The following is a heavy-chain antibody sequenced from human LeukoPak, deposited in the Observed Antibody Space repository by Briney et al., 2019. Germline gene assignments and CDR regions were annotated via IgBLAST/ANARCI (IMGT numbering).Heavy chain of an antibody. D-gene: IGHD4-17*01. J-gene: IGHJ4*02. CDR3: AKDRPRVPTAPWNYFDY. Sequence: PGGSLRLSCVVSGFTFSSYCMHWVRQAPGKGLEWVAVISYDGSNKNYADSVKGRFTISRGNSENTLYLQMNSLRTEDTAVYYCAKDRPRVPTAPWNYFDYWGQGTLVTVSS. CDR2: ISYDGSNK. CDR1: GFTFSSYC. V-gene: IGHV3-30*18.